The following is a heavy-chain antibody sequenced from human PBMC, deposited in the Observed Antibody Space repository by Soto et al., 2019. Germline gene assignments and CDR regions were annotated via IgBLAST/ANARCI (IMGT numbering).Heavy chain of an antibody. Sequence: QVQLVESGGGVVQPGRSLRLSCAASGFTFSSYGMHWVRQAPGKGLEWVAVIWYDGSNKYYADSVKGRFTISRDNSKNTLYLQMTSLRAEDTAVYYCAREKRGTTLYYDYGMDVWGQGTTVTVSS. V-gene: IGHV3-33*01. D-gene: IGHD1-1*01. CDR2: IWYDGSNK. J-gene: IGHJ6*02. CDR1: GFTFSSYG. CDR3: AREKRGTTLYYDYGMDV.